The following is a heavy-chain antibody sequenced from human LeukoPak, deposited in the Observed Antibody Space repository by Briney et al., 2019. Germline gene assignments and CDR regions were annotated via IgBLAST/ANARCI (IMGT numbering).Heavy chain of an antibody. CDR2: IYYSGST. CDR3: ATSHNDAFDI. J-gene: IGHJ3*02. Sequence: SETLSLACTVSGGSSSSSSYYWRWIRQPPGKGLEWIGSIYYSGSTYYNPSLKSRVTISVDTSKNQFSLKLSSVTAADTAVYYCATSHNDAFDIWGQGTMVTVSS. V-gene: IGHV4-39*01. CDR1: GGSSSSSSYY. D-gene: IGHD2-2*01.